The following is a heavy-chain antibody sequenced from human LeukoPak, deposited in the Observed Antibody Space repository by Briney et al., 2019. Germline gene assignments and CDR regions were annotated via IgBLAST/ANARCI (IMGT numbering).Heavy chain of an antibody. CDR2: IYPGDSDT. V-gene: IGHV5-51*01. CDR1: GYSFTSYW. J-gene: IGHJ4*02. Sequence: GESLKISCKGSGYSFTSYWIGWVRQMPGKGLEWMGIIYPGDSDTRYSSSFQGQVTISADKSISTAYLQWSSLKASDTAMYYCARLPYYYDSSGPFDYWGQGTLVTVSS. D-gene: IGHD3-22*01. CDR3: ARLPYYYDSSGPFDY.